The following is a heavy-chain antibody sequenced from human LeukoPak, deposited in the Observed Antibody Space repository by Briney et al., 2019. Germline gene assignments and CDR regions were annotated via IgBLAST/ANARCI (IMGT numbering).Heavy chain of an antibody. Sequence: GASVKVSCKASGGTFSSYAISWVRQAPGQGLEWMGRIIPILGIANYAQKFQGRVTITADKSTSTAYMELSSLRSEDTAAYYCARDKELLGPYFDYWGQGTLVTVSS. CDR1: GGTFSSYA. V-gene: IGHV1-69*04. CDR3: ARDKELLGPYFDY. CDR2: IIPILGIA. J-gene: IGHJ4*02. D-gene: IGHD1-26*01.